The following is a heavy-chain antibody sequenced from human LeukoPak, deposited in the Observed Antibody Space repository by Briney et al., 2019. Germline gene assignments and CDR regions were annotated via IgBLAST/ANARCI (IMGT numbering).Heavy chain of an antibody. CDR1: GFTFSGSA. CDR3: TPSLYDILTGSDY. D-gene: IGHD3-9*01. CDR2: IRSKANSYVT. Sequence: PGGSLKLSCAASGFTFSGSAMHWVRQASGKGLEWVGRIRSKANSYVTAYAASVKGRFTISRDDSKNTAYLQMNSLKTEDTAVYYCTPSLYDILTGSDYWGQGTLVTVSS. J-gene: IGHJ4*02. V-gene: IGHV3-73*01.